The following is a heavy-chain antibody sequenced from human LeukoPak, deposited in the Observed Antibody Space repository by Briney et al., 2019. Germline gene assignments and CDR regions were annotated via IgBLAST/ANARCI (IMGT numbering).Heavy chain of an antibody. Sequence: GASVKVSCKASGYTFSSYAISWVRQAPGQGLEWMGRIIPIFGTANYAQNFQGRVTITTDESTSTAYMELSSLRSEDTAVYYCARDWPEYSSSYFDYWGQGTLVTASS. J-gene: IGHJ4*02. CDR3: ARDWPEYSSSYFDY. CDR1: GYTFSSYA. CDR2: IIPIFGTA. D-gene: IGHD6-6*01. V-gene: IGHV1-69*05.